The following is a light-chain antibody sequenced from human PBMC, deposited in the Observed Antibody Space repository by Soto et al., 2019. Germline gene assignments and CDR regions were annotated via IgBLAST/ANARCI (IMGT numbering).Light chain of an antibody. J-gene: IGKJ3*01. Sequence: EIVLTQSAGTLSLSPGERATLSCRASQSVSSSYLAWYQQKPGQAPRLLIYGASSRATGIPDRFSGSGSGTDFTLATIRLEPEDYAVYYCSSYGSSPTFGPGTKVDIK. CDR3: SSYGSSPT. CDR2: GAS. V-gene: IGKV3-20*01. CDR1: QSVSSSY.